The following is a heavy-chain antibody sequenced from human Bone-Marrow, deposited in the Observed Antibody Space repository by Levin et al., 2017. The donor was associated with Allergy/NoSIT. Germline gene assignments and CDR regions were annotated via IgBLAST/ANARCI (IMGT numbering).Heavy chain of an antibody. CDR3: AKEVRVGPTKYRLFDF. J-gene: IGHJ4*02. CDR2: ISGSGGST. Sequence: GGSLRLSCVASGFTFNTNAMSWVRQTAAKGLEWVSGISGSGGSTYYADSVRGRFTISRDNSRNTVHLQMNNLGAEDTAVYFCAKEVRVGPTKYRLFDFWGQGTRVTVSS. D-gene: IGHD1-26*01. CDR1: GFTFNTNA. V-gene: IGHV3-23*01.